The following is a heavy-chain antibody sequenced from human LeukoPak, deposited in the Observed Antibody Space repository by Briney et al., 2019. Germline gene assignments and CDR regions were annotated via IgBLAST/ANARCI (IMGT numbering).Heavy chain of an antibody. CDR2: INTNTGIP. V-gene: IGHV7-4-1*02. CDR1: GYIFDIYA. D-gene: IGHD1-7*01. CDR3: ARDYTVALGTTTYFQH. Sequence: ASVKVSCKASGYIFDIYAMIWVRQAPGQGLELMGWINTNTGIPTYAQGFTGRFVFSLDTSVSTAYLHISSLKTEDTAVYYCARDYTVALGTTTYFQHWGQGTPVTVSS. J-gene: IGHJ1*01.